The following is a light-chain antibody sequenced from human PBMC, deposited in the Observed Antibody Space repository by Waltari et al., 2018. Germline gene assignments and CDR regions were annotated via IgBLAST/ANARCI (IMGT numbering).Light chain of an antibody. Sequence: QSVLTQPPSASGTPGQRVTISCSGSSSNIGTNTVNWFQQLPGTAPKLLMYANTQRPSGVPDRFAGSKSGTSVSLAISGLQSEDEADYYCAVWDDSLNGMVFGGGTKLTVL. J-gene: IGLJ2*01. CDR1: SSNIGTNT. V-gene: IGLV1-44*01. CDR3: AVWDDSLNGMV. CDR2: ANT.